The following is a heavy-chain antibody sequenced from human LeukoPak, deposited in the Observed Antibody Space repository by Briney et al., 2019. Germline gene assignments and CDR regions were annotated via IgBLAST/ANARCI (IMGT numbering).Heavy chain of an antibody. Sequence: ASVKVSCKASGYTFTSYGISWVRQAPGQGLEWMGWISAYNGNTNYAQKFQGRVTITTDESTSTAYMELSSLRSEDTAVYYCATAKVVPAAEENYYYYYYMDVWGKGTTVTVSS. CDR3: ATAKVVPAAEENYYYYYYMDV. D-gene: IGHD2-2*01. CDR2: ISAYNGNT. J-gene: IGHJ6*03. CDR1: GYTFTSYG. V-gene: IGHV1-18*01.